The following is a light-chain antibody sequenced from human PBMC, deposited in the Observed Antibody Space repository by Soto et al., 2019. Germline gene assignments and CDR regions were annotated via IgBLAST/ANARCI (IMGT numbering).Light chain of an antibody. V-gene: IGKV1-17*01. CDR3: QQYGTYLWT. J-gene: IGKJ1*01. CDR2: DAS. CDR1: QSITNN. Sequence: DIPMTQSPSSLSSYVGDRVPSTCRASQSITNNLGWYQQKPGKAPKRLIYDASTWHSGVPARFSGSGSGTEFTLTISSLQPDDFATYYCQQYGTYLWTFGQGTKVDIK.